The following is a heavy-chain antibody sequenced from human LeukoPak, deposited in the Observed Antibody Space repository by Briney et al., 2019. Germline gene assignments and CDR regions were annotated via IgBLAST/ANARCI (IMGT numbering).Heavy chain of an antibody. CDR1: GLSVRNEF. CDR3: ARDKRRYFDW. V-gene: IGHV3-66*01. CDR2: MYRDGSS. Sequence: QPGGSLRLSCEVPGLSVRNEFMNWVRQSPGRGLEWVSAMYRDGSSDYADSARDRFTIPRDNSKNIVFLHMKTLRVDDTAIYYCARDKRRYFDWWGQGTLVTVSS. J-gene: IGHJ4*02. D-gene: IGHD3-9*01.